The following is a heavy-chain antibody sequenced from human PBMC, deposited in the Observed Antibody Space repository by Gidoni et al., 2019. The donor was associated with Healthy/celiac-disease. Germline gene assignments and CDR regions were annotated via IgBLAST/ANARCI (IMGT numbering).Heavy chain of an antibody. CDR3: TTAPVDTACY. V-gene: IGHV3-15*01. D-gene: IGHD5-18*01. CDR2: IKSKTDGGTI. CDR1: GFTFSNAW. Sequence: EVQLVESGGGLVKPGGSLRLSCAASGFTFSNAWMSWVRQDPGKGLEWVGRIKSKTDGGTIDYAAPVKGRCTIARDDSKNTLYLQMNSLKTEETAVYYCTTAPVDTACYWGQGTLVTVSS. J-gene: IGHJ4*02.